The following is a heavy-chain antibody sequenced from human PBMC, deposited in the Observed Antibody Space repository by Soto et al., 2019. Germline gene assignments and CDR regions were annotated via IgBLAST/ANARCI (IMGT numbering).Heavy chain of an antibody. CDR3: VKDGSAPYYDFWSGYYTGTPEFDY. D-gene: IGHD3-3*01. Sequence: GGSLRLSCSASGFTFSSYAMHWVRQAPGKGLEYVSAISSNGGSTYYVDSVKGRFTISRDNSKNTLYLQMSSLRAEDTAVYYCVKDGSAPYYDFWSGYYTGTPEFDYWGQGTLVTVSS. CDR1: GFTFSSYA. CDR2: ISSNGGST. V-gene: IGHV3-64D*08. J-gene: IGHJ4*02.